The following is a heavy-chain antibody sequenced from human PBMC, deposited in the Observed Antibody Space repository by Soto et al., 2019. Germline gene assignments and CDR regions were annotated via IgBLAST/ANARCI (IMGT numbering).Heavy chain of an antibody. CDR3: ARVIGIKRWYHTHRAFDI. D-gene: IGHD6-13*01. Sequence: ASVKVSCKASGYTFTSYGISWVRQAPGQGLEWMGWISAYNGNTNYAQKLQGRVTITTDTSTSTAYMELRSLRSDDTAVYYCARVIGIKRWYHTHRAFDIWGQGTLGTVSS. CDR1: GYTFTSYG. J-gene: IGHJ3*02. CDR2: ISAYNGNT. V-gene: IGHV1-18*01.